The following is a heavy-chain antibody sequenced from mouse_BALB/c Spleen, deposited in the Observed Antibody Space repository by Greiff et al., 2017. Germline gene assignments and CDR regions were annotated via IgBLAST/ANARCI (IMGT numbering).Heavy chain of an antibody. CDR3: ARGWDYDDAMDY. Sequence: EVMLVESGGGLVQPGGSRKLSCAASGFTFSSFGMHWVRQAPEKGLEWVAYISSGSSTIYYADTVKGRFTISRDNPKNTLFLQMTSLRSEDTAMYYCARGWDYDDAMDYWGQGTSVTVSS. V-gene: IGHV5-17*02. CDR1: GFTFSSFG. D-gene: IGHD2-4*01. J-gene: IGHJ4*01. CDR2: ISSGSSTI.